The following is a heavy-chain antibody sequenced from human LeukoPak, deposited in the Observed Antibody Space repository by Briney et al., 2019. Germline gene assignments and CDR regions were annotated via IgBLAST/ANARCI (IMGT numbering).Heavy chain of an antibody. CDR2: INHSGST. J-gene: IGHJ6*03. V-gene: IGHV4-34*01. CDR1: GGSFSGYY. Sequence: PSETLSLTCAVYGGSFSGYYWSWIRQPPGRGLEWIGEINHSGSTNYNPSLKSRVTISVDTSKNQFSLKLSSVTAADTAVYYCARGPMDVWGKGTTVTVSS. CDR3: ARGPMDV.